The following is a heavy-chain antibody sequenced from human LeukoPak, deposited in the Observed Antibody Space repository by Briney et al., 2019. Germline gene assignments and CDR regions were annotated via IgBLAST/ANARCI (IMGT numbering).Heavy chain of an antibody. Sequence: SETLSLTCTVSGYSISSGYYWGWIRQPPGKGLEWIGSIYHSGSTYYTPSLKSRVTISVDTSKNQFSLKLSSVTAADTAVYYCARGSSGWYRGYNWFDPWGQGTLVTVSS. J-gene: IGHJ5*02. CDR1: GYSISSGYY. CDR2: IYHSGST. CDR3: ARGSSGWYRGYNWFDP. D-gene: IGHD6-19*01. V-gene: IGHV4-38-2*02.